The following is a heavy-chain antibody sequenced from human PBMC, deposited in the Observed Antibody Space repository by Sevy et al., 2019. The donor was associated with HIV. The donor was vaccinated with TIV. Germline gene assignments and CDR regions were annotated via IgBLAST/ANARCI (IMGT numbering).Heavy chain of an antibody. J-gene: IGHJ4*02. V-gene: IGHV3-33*01. Sequence: GGSLRLSCAASGFTFSNYGMHWVRQAPGKGLEWMAAIFFDRNIKYYEDSVKGRFTIFRDNSKNMQYLQMNSLRAEDMDVYYCARESPSDWYFDSWGQGTLVTVSS. D-gene: IGHD6-19*01. CDR3: ARESPSDWYFDS. CDR1: GFTFSNYG. CDR2: IFFDRNIK.